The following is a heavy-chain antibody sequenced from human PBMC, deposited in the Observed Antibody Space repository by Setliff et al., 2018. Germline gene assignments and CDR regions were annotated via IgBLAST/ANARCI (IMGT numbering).Heavy chain of an antibody. CDR2: VYHRGST. J-gene: IGHJ5*02. D-gene: IGHD2-15*01. CDR3: ARAYCSGGSCYSVMIDYNNWFDP. CDR1: NFSLTSGFF. Sequence: SETLSLTCTVSNFSLTSGFFWAWVRQPPGKGLEWIATVYHRGSTDYKPSLKSRATISVDTSKNQFSLKLSSVTAADTAVYYCARAYCSGGSCYSVMIDYNNWFDPWGQGTLVTVSS. V-gene: IGHV4-38-2*02.